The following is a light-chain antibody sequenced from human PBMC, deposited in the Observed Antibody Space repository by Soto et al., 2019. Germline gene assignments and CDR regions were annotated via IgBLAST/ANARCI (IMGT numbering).Light chain of an antibody. V-gene: IGKV1-39*01. CDR1: QSISIY. Sequence: DLQMTQSPSSLSASVGDRVTITCRASQSISIYLNWYQQKPGEAPNLLIYAASRLQSGVPSRFSGRGSGTDFTITISRLQPADFAHYYCQQSYSTSITYSPSLPCGGGTRVEIK. CDR3: QQSYSTSITYSPSLP. J-gene: IGKJ4*01. CDR2: AAS.